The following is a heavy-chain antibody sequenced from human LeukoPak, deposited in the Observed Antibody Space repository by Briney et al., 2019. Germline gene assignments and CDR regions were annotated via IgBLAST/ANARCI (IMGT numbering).Heavy chain of an antibody. Sequence: GGSLRLSCAASGFSFSDYYMTWIRQAPGKGLEGLSYISSITGRIIYYADSVKGRFTISRDNTKNSLFLQLVSLRVEDTAVYYCARYYSDAFDVWGQGTAVTVSS. CDR2: ISSITGRII. D-gene: IGHD3-10*01. CDR3: ARYYSDAFDV. V-gene: IGHV3-11*04. CDR1: GFSFSDYY. J-gene: IGHJ3*01.